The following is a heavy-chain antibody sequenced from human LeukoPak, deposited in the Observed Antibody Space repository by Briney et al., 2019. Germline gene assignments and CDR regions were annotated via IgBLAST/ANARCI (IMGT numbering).Heavy chain of an antibody. CDR3: ARGFGLAYYYYSMDV. J-gene: IGHJ6*03. Sequence: GGSLRLSCAASGFTFSSYSRDWVRQAPGKGLEGGSYIDFSGSTIYYADSVKGRLTIARDNARNSLYLQMNSLRAEDTAVYYCARGFGLAYYYYSMDVWGKGTTVTISS. CDR1: GFTFSSYS. V-gene: IGHV3-48*04. CDR2: IDFSGSTI. D-gene: IGHD3-3*01.